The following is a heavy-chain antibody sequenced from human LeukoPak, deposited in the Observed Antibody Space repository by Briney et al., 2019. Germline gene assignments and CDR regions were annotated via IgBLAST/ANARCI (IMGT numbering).Heavy chain of an antibody. CDR3: ASPNYYDRGPHFDD. D-gene: IGHD3-22*01. CDR2: IYYSGST. V-gene: IGHV4-59*12. Sequence: SETLSLTCTVSGGSISSYYWSWIRQPPGKGLEWIGYIYYSGSTNYNPSLKSRVTISVDTSKNQFSLKLSSVTAADTAVYYCASPNYYDRGPHFDDWGQGALVTAS. J-gene: IGHJ4*02. CDR1: GGSISSYY.